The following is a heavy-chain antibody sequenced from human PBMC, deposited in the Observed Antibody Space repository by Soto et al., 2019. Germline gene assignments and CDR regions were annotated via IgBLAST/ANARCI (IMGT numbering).Heavy chain of an antibody. CDR1: GGSISSKSYS. Sequence: SETLSVTWSVSGGSISSKSYSWGWIRQPPGKGLEWIGTFYYSENTYYNPSLKSRVTISVDTSKNQFSLKLSSVTAADTAVYYCAKLAGYCSGNSCHGDYAMDVSGQGTTVTVSS. CDR3: AKLAGYCSGNSCHGDYAMDV. J-gene: IGHJ6*02. CDR2: FYYSENT. D-gene: IGHD2-2*01. V-gene: IGHV4-39*01.